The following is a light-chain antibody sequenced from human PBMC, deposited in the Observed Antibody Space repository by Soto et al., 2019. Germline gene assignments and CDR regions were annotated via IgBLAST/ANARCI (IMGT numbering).Light chain of an antibody. J-gene: IGKJ1*01. CDR2: DAS. CDR3: QQRRIWWT. V-gene: IGKV3-11*01. CDR1: QSVSSNY. Sequence: VLTQSPGTLSLSPGERATLSCRASQSVSSNYLAWYQQKPGQAPRLLIDDASNRATGIPARFSGSGSGTDFTLTISSLEPEDFAVYYCQQRRIWWTFGPGTKVDIK.